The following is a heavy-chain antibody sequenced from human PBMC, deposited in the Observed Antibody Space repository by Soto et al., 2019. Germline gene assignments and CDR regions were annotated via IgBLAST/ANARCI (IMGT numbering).Heavy chain of an antibody. D-gene: IGHD3-3*01. J-gene: IGHJ3*02. CDR1: GFTFDDYA. CDR2: ISWNSGSI. Sequence: EVQLVESGGGLVQPGRSLRLSCAASGFTFDDYAMHWVRQAPGKGLEWVSGISWNSGSIGYADSVKDRFTISRDNAKNSLYLQMNSLRAEDTALYYCAKDIFYDFWSGYPGAAFDIWGQGTMVTVSS. CDR3: AKDIFYDFWSGYPGAAFDI. V-gene: IGHV3-9*01.